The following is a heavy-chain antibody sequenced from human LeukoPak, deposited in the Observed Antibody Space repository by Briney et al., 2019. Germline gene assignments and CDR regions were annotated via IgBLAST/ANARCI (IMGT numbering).Heavy chain of an antibody. CDR2: INAGNGNT. CDR3: ARGVYDSSGYYYPYYFDY. J-gene: IGHJ4*02. V-gene: IGHV1-3*01. Sequence: GASVKVSCKASGYTFTSYAMHWVRQAPGQRLEWMGWINAGNGNTKYSQKFQGRVTITRDTSASTAYMELSSLRSEDTAVYYCARGVYDSSGYYYPYYFDYWGQGTLVTVSS. CDR1: GYTFTSYA. D-gene: IGHD3-22*01.